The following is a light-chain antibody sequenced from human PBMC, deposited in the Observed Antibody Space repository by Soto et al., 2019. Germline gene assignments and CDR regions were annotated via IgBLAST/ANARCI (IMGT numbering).Light chain of an antibody. V-gene: IGLV1-44*01. CDR2: SNS. Sequence: QSVLTQPPSASGTPGQRVTISCSGSGSNIAFDTVDWYQQLPGAAATLLIYSNSQRPLGVPVRFSGSRSGTSASLAISGPQSEDDADYYCAAWDGSVYVFGIGTKVTVL. J-gene: IGLJ1*01. CDR3: AAWDGSVYV. CDR1: GSNIAFDT.